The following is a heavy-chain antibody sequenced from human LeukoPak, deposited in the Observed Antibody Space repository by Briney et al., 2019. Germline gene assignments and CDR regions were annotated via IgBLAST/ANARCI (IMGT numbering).Heavy chain of an antibody. V-gene: IGHV4-39*01. D-gene: IGHD2/OR15-2a*01. CDR1: GASIISTSNY. Sequence: PETLSLTCTVSGASIISTSNYWGWVRQPPGRGLEFIDSICNCGDTYNNPVLKRRDTMSVDTSKNQFCLKLSSVTAADTAVYYCSISTTIPQHAFDIWGQGTMVTVSS. CDR3: SISTTIPQHAFDI. CDR2: ICNCGDT. J-gene: IGHJ3*02.